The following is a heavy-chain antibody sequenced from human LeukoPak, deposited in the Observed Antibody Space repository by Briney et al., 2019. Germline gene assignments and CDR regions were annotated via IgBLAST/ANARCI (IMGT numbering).Heavy chain of an antibody. CDR2: IYWDDDK. CDR3: AHRLFASGSYRTFDS. J-gene: IGHJ4*02. V-gene: IGHV2-5*02. Sequence: ESGPTLVKPTQTLTLTCTFSGFSLSTSGVGVGWIRQPPGKALEWLATIYWDDDKRYSPSLRNRLTITKDTSKNQVVLTMTNMDPVDTATYYCAHRLFASGSYRTFDSWGPGTLVTVSS. D-gene: IGHD3-10*01. CDR1: GFSLSTSGVG.